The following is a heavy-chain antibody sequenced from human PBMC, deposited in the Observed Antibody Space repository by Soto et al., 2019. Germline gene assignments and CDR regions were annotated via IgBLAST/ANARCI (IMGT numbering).Heavy chain of an antibody. CDR3: TREGSGYDY. D-gene: IGHD3-10*01. CDR1: GFTFSSYS. CDR2: ITGNGGNT. V-gene: IGHV3-64*01. J-gene: IGHJ4*02. Sequence: EVPLVQSGGGAVQPGGPLRLSFAASGFTFSSYSMHWVPQAPGKGLEYVSAITGNGGNTYYANSVKGRFTISRDNSKNSLYLQMGSLRAEDMAVYFCTREGSGYDYWGQGTLVTVSS.